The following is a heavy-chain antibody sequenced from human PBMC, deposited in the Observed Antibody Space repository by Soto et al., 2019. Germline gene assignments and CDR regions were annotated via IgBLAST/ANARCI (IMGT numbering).Heavy chain of an antibody. V-gene: IGHV2-5*02. CDR3: AHSALHMITFGADGVTGYDY. CDR1: GFSLSTSGVG. CDR2: IYWDDDK. D-gene: IGHD3-16*01. J-gene: IGHJ4*02. Sequence: QITLKESGPTLVKPTQTLTLTCTFSGFSLSTSGVGVGWIRQPPGKALEWLALIYWDDDKRYSPSLKSRLTITKDTSKNQVVLTMTNMDPVDTATYYCAHSALHMITFGADGVTGYDYWSQGTLVTVSS.